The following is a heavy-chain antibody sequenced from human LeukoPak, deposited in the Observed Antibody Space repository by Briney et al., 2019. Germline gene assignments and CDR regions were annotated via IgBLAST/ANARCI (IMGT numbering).Heavy chain of an antibody. J-gene: IGHJ4*02. D-gene: IGHD3-10*01. CDR3: ARTYGSGSYFDY. Sequence: PSETLSLTCAVYGGSFSGYYWSWIRQTPGKGLEWIGEINHSGSTNYNPSLKSRVTISVDTSKNQFSLKLSSVTAADTAVYYCARTYGSGSYFDYWGQGTLVTVSS. CDR1: GGSFSGYY. CDR2: INHSGST. V-gene: IGHV4-34*01.